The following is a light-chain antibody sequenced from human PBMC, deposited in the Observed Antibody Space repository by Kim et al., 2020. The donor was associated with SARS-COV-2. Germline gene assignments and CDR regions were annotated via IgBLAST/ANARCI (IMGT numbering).Light chain of an antibody. CDR3: QQYGSSPWT. J-gene: IGKJ1*01. V-gene: IGKV3-20*01. CDR1: QSVRSNY. CDR2: AAS. Sequence: SPGDRATLSCGASQSVRSNYVAWYQQKPGQAPRLLIYAASSRATGIPDRFSGSGSGTDFTLTIIRLEPEDFAVYYCQQYGSSPWTFAQGTKVDIK.